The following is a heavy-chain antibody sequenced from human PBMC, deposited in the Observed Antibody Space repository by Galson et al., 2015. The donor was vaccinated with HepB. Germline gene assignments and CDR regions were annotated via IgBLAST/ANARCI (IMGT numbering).Heavy chain of an antibody. CDR2: INPNSGGT. D-gene: IGHD2-2*01. CDR3: ARARPIVVVPAAIRNWFDP. J-gene: IGHJ5*02. V-gene: IGHV1-2*02. CDR1: GYTFTGYY. Sequence: SVKVSCKASGYTFTGYYMHWVRQAPGQGLEWMGWINPNSGGTNYAQKFQGRVTMTRDTSISTAYMELSRLRSDDTAVYYCARARPIVVVPAAIRNWFDPWGQGTLVTVSS.